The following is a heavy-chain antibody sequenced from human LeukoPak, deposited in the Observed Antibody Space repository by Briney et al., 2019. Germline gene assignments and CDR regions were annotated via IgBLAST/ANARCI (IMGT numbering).Heavy chain of an antibody. CDR1: GYTFTSYG. Sequence: SVKVSCKASGYTFTSYGISWVRQTPGQGLEWMGRIIPFFGTANYAQKFQGRVTITTDESTSTAYMELSSLRSEDTAVYYCARFVAAACYFDFWGQGTLVTVSS. CDR2: IIPFFGTA. CDR3: ARFVAAACYFDF. D-gene: IGHD6-13*01. V-gene: IGHV1-69*05. J-gene: IGHJ4*02.